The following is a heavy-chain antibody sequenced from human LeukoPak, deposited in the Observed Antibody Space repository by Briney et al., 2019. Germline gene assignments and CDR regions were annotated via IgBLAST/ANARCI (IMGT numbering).Heavy chain of an antibody. CDR3: ARAPYSGSYPDY. Sequence: SETLSLTCTVSGGSIISYYWTWIRQPPGKGLEWLGYIYYSGSTKYNPSLQSRVTISVDMSKNQFSLKLSSVTAADTAVYYCARAPYSGSYPDYWGQGTLVTVSS. CDR1: GGSIISYY. CDR2: IYYSGST. V-gene: IGHV4-59*01. J-gene: IGHJ4*02. D-gene: IGHD1-26*01.